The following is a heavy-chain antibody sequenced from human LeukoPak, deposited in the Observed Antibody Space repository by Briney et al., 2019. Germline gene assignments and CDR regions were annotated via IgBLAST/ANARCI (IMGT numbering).Heavy chain of an antibody. CDR2: INPNSGGT. J-gene: IGHJ1*01. CDR1: GYTXTVYY. CDR3: ALSSGGLDFQH. Sequence: ASVKVSCKASGYTXTVYYMHGVRQAPGQGLEWMGWINPNSGGTNYAQKFQGRVTMTRDTSISTAYMELSRLRSDDTAVYYCALSSGGLDFQHWGQGTLVTVSS. V-gene: IGHV1-2*02. D-gene: IGHD2-15*01.